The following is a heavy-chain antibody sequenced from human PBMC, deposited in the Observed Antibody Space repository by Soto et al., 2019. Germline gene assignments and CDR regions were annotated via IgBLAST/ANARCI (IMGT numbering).Heavy chain of an antibody. CDR3: ARGHSYSNYAKHNNWFDP. Sequence: GGSLRLSCAASGFTFSSYSMNWVRQAPGKGLEWVSYISSSSSTIYYADSVKGRFTISRDNAKNSLYLQMNSLRAEDTAVYYCARGHSYSNYAKHNNWFDPWGQGTLVTVSS. J-gene: IGHJ5*02. V-gene: IGHV3-48*01. CDR1: GFTFSSYS. D-gene: IGHD4-4*01. CDR2: ISSSSSTI.